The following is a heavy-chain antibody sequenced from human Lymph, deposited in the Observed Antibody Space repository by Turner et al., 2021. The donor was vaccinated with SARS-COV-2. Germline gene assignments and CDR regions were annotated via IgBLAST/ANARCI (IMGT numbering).Heavy chain of an antibody. V-gene: IGHV3-30*04. D-gene: IGHD3-22*01. CDR2: ISYDGSDK. CDR1: GFTFSSYA. J-gene: IGHJ4*02. Sequence: QVQLVESGGGVVQPGRSLRISCAASGFTFSSYALHWVRQAPGKGLDWVAFISYDGSDKYYADSVKGRFTFSRDNSKNTLYLQMNSLRAEDTAVYYCARDRDSSGWVDYWGQGTLVTVSS. CDR3: ARDRDSSGWVDY.